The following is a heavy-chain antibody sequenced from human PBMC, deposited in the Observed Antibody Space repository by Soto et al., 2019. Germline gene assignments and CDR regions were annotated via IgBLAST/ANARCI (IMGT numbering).Heavy chain of an antibody. V-gene: IGHV1-18*01. CDR3: ARADHGRAPRGGNWFDP. J-gene: IGHJ5*02. Sequence: QVLLVQSGGEVKKPGASVKVSCKASGYTFTNYGVAWMRQAPGQGLEWMGWTSAYTLNTNYAQKFQGRVTVTTDTSTSTAYMELRSLRPDDTAVYYCARADHGRAPRGGNWFDPWGQGTLVTVSS. D-gene: IGHD4-17*01. CDR1: GYTFTNYG. CDR2: TSAYTLNT.